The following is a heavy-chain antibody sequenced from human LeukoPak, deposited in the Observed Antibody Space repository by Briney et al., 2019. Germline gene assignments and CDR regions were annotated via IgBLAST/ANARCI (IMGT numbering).Heavy chain of an antibody. CDR3: ARDCSSTSCYPLDY. CDR1: GGSISSGGYY. Sequence: SETLSLTCTVSGGSISSGGYYWSWIRQPPGKGLEWIGYIYHSGSTYYNPSLKSRVTISVDRSKNQFSLKLSSVTAADTAVYYCARDCSSTSCYPLDYWGQGTLVTVSS. V-gene: IGHV4-30-2*01. CDR2: IYHSGST. D-gene: IGHD2-2*01. J-gene: IGHJ4*02.